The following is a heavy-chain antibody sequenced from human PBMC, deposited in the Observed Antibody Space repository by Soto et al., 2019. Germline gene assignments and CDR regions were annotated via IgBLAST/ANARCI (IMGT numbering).Heavy chain of an antibody. CDR2: IKQDGSEK. D-gene: IGHD6-13*01. Sequence: EVQLVESGGGLVQPGGSLRLSCAASGFTFSSYWMSWVRQAPGKGLEWVANIKQDGSEKYYVDSVKGRFTISRDNAKNSLYLQMNSLRAEDTAVYYCARDQYSSSWYRGAYYYYGMDVWGQGTTVTVSS. J-gene: IGHJ6*02. CDR1: GFTFSSYW. CDR3: ARDQYSSSWYRGAYYYYGMDV. V-gene: IGHV3-7*01.